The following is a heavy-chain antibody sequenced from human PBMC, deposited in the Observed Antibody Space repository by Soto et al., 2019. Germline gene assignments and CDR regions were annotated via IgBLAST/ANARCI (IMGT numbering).Heavy chain of an antibody. D-gene: IGHD6-13*01. CDR2: ISGSGGST. V-gene: IGHV3-23*01. CDR3: AKGRSSSWDDNWFDP. Sequence: GGSLRLSCAASGFTFSSYAMSWVRQAPGKGLEWVSAISGSGGSTYYADSVKGQFTIARDNSKNTLYLQMNSLRAEDTAVYSCAKGRSSSWDDNWFDPWGQGTLVTVSS. CDR1: GFTFSSYA. J-gene: IGHJ5*02.